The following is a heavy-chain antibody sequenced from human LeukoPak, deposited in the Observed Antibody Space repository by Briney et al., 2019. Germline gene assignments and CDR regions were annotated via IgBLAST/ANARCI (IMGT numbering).Heavy chain of an antibody. CDR2: ISGDGGRT. CDR1: GFTFDDYA. V-gene: IGHV3-43*02. Sequence: PGGSLRLSCAASGFTFDDYAMNWVRQAPGKGLEWVSLISGDGGRTSYADSVKGRFTISRDNSKNSLYLEMNSMRTEDTALYYCAKDLASVYDAFNIWGQGTMVTVSS. CDR3: AKDLASVYDAFNI. J-gene: IGHJ3*02.